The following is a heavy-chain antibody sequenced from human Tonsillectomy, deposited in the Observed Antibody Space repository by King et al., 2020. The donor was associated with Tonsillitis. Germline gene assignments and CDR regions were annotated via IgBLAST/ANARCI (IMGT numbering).Heavy chain of an antibody. Sequence: QRQLVQSGAEMKKPGASVKVSCKASGYTFTNYYMHWVRQAPGQGLEWMGIINPRSVNTSYAQKFQGRVTMNRETSTSTVYMELSSLRSEDTAMYYCTRRAHTAQPTVMLFDYWGQGALVTVSS. CDR3: TRRAHTAQPTVMLFDY. V-gene: IGHV1-46*03. J-gene: IGHJ4*02. CDR2: INPRSVNT. CDR1: GYTFTNYY. D-gene: IGHD4-17*01.